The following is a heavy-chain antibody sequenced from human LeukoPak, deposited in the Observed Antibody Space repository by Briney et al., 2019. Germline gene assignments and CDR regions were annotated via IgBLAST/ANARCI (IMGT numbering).Heavy chain of an antibody. CDR3: AKYSSHYSIAWYFHY. D-gene: IGHD6-19*01. CDR1: GYSFTNYW. Sequence: GESLKICCKGSGYSFTNYWIGWVRQMPGKGLDWMGIINPGDSDTRYSPSFQGQVTISADESISTAYLQWSSLKASDTAIYYCAKYSSHYSIAWYFHYWGPDTLVSVS. CDR2: INPGDSDT. J-gene: IGHJ4*02. V-gene: IGHV5-51*01.